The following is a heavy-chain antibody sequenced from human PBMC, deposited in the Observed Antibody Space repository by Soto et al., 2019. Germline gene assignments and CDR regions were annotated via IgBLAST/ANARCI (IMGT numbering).Heavy chain of an antibody. CDR1: GGSVSSGSYY. CDR3: VKAISARYNSAKAFDV. D-gene: IGHD2-2*02. CDR2: IYYSGST. V-gene: IGHV4-39*01. J-gene: IGHJ3*01. Sequence: SETLSLTCTVSGGSVSSGSYYWSWIRQPPGKGLEWIGSIYYSGSTYYNPSLKSRVTISVDTSKNQFSLKLSSVTAADTAVYYCVKAISARYNSAKAFDVWGQGTMVTVSS.